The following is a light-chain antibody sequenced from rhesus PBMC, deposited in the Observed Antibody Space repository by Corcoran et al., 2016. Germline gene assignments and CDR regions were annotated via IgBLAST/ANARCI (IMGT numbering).Light chain of an antibody. CDR1: QSVGSN. V-gene: IGKV3-42*02. J-gene: IGKJ2*01. CDR3: QQYNSWNS. CDR2: DAA. Sequence: ETVVTQSPATLSLSPGERVTLSCRASQSVGSNLAWYQQRPGQPPKFLIFDAATRATDIPDMFSGSGSGTEFTLTISSLEPEDVGVYYCQQYNSWNSFGQGTKVEIK.